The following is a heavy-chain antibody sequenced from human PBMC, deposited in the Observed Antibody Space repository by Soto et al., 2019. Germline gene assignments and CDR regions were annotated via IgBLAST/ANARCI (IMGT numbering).Heavy chain of an antibody. CDR1: GGSLSSNY. CDR3: ASYRSAAVAGYRLDN. V-gene: IGHV4-59*01. J-gene: IGHJ4*02. D-gene: IGHD6-13*01. Sequence: SETLSLTCTVSGGSLSSNYWTCVRQRPGKGLECIEYVYNSGSTNYNPSLKSRVTISEDTSKSQFSLKVNSMTEADTAVYYCASYRSAAVAGYRLDNWGQGIVVTVSS. CDR2: VYNSGST.